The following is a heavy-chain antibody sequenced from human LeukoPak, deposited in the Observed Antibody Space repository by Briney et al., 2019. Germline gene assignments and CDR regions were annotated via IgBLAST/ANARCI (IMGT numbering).Heavy chain of an antibody. V-gene: IGHV4-39*07. Sequence: SETLSLTCTISDGSISSSSYYWGWIRQPPGKVLEWIGNFYYSGSTHYNPSLKSRVTISLDTSKNQFSLNVSSVTAADTAVYYCASYGSALNNWFDPWGQGTLVTVSS. CDR1: DGSISSSSYY. CDR2: FYYSGST. CDR3: ASYGSALNNWFDP. D-gene: IGHD3-10*01. J-gene: IGHJ5*02.